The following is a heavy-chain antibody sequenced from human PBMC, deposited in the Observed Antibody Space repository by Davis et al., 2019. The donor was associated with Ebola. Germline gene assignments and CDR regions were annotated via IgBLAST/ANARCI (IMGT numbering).Heavy chain of an antibody. D-gene: IGHD4-17*01. J-gene: IGHJ6*02. CDR1: GFTFSSYA. Sequence: GESLKISCAASGFTFSSYAMSWVRQAPGKGLEWVSAISGSGGSTYYADSVKGRFIISRDNSKNSLYLQMNSLRDEDTAVYYCARDDYGDPVDYYYYGMDVWGQGTTVTVSS. CDR3: ARDDYGDPVDYYYYGMDV. V-gene: IGHV3-23*01. CDR2: ISGSGGST.